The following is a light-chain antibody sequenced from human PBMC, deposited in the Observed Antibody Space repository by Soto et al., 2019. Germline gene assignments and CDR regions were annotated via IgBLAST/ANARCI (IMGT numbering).Light chain of an antibody. Sequence: QSALTQPASVSGSPGQSITISCTGTNSDVGGYNYVSWYQHHPGKAPKLIIYEVSNRPSGVSLRFSGSKSGNAASLTISGLLAEDEADYYCSSYTNSGTVFGGGTQLTVL. CDR3: SSYTNSGTV. CDR2: EVS. V-gene: IGLV2-14*01. J-gene: IGLJ2*01. CDR1: NSDVGGYNY.